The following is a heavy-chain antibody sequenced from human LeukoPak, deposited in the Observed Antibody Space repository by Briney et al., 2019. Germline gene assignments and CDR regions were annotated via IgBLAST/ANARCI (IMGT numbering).Heavy chain of an antibody. D-gene: IGHD3-10*01. Sequence: PGGSLRLSCAASGFTFSGYAMSWVRQAPGKGLEWVSSISSSSSYIYYADSVKGRFTISRDNAKNTLYLQMNSLRAEDTAVYYCAKVTYGSGTYGAFDYWGQGTLVTVSS. J-gene: IGHJ4*02. CDR3: AKVTYGSGTYGAFDY. CDR2: ISSSSSYI. V-gene: IGHV3-21*04. CDR1: GFTFSGYA.